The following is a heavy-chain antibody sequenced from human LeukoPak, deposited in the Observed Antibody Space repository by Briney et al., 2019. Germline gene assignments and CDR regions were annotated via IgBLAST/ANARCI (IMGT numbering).Heavy chain of an antibody. CDR2: VHSSGST. V-gene: IGHV4-4*07. J-gene: IGHJ6*03. CDR3: ARANFCTDGVCYAQGLGYYYMDV. Sequence: SETLSLTXSVSGDSTNNYYWIWIRQPAGKGLEWIGRVHSSGSTTYNSALRGRITMSLDTSKNQFSLKLNSVTAADTAVYFCARANFCTDGVCYAQGLGYYYMDVWGRGTAVTVSS. CDR1: GDSTNNYY. D-gene: IGHD2-8*01.